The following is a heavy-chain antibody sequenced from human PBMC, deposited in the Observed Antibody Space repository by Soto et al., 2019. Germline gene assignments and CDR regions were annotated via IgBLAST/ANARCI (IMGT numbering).Heavy chain of an antibody. Sequence: GGSLRLSCAASGFTVSNNYMSWVRQAPGKGLEWVSLIYSGGSTYYADSVKGRFNISRDSSKNTLYLQMNSLRAEDTAVYYCAKDAGYSYSSLNWFDPWGQGTLVTVSS. J-gene: IGHJ5*02. V-gene: IGHV3-66*01. D-gene: IGHD5-18*01. CDR3: AKDAGYSYSSLNWFDP. CDR2: IYSGGST. CDR1: GFTVSNNY.